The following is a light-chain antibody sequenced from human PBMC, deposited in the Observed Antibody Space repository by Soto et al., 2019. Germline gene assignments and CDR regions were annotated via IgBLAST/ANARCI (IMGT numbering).Light chain of an antibody. V-gene: IGKV3-20*01. CDR3: QQYGSSLWT. CDR1: QSFSSSY. CDR2: GAS. J-gene: IGKJ1*01. Sequence: EIVLTQSPGTLSLSPGERATLSCRASQSFSSSYLAWYQQKPGQAPRLLIYGASSSATGIPDRFSGSGSGSDVTLTISGLEPEDFAGYYCQQYGSSLWTFGQGNKVELK.